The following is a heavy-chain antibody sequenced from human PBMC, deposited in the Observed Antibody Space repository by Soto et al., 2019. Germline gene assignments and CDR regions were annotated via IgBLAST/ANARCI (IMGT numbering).Heavy chain of an antibody. CDR1: GFTFRDYY. D-gene: IGHD1-7*01. CDR3: VIDKYRHYLNYFDP. Sequence: GGSLRLSCAGSGFTFRDYYMGWIRQAPGKGLEWVSYISSSGSTTYYAASVKGRFTISRDNAKNSLYLQMTSLRAEDTAIYYCVIDKYRHYLNYFDPWGQATLVTVS. V-gene: IGHV3-11*01. CDR2: ISSSGSTT. J-gene: IGHJ5*02.